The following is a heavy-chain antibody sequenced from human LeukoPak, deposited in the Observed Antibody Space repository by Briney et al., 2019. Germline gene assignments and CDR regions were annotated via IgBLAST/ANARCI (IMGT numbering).Heavy chain of an antibody. CDR2: ISYDGSNK. J-gene: IGHJ4*02. Sequence: PGRSLRLSCAASGFTFSSYTMHRVRQAPGKGLEWVAVISYDGSNKYYADSVKGLFTISRDNSKNTLYLQMNSLRAEDTAVYYCARDGYYYDSNGYYYFDYWGQGTLVTVSS. CDR3: ARDGYYYDSNGYYYFDY. V-gene: IGHV3-30-3*01. D-gene: IGHD3-22*01. CDR1: GFTFSSYT.